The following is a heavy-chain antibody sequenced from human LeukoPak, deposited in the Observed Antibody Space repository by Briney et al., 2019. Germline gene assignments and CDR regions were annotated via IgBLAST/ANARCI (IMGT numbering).Heavy chain of an antibody. V-gene: IGHV3-33*01. J-gene: IGHJ6*02. CDR2: IWYDGSNK. CDR3: ARDRYGDLYYYYYGMDA. D-gene: IGHD4-17*01. CDR1: GFTFSSYG. Sequence: PGGSLRLSCAASGFTFSSYGMHWVRQAPGKGLEWVAVIWYDGSNKYYADSVKGRFTISRDNSKNTLYLQMNSLRAEDTAVYYCARDRYGDLYYYYYGMDAWGQGTTVTVSS.